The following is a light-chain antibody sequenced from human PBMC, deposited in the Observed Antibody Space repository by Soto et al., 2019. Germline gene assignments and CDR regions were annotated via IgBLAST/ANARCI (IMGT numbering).Light chain of an antibody. CDR3: QQYNTYWT. V-gene: IGKV1-5*03. J-gene: IGKJ1*01. CDR1: QSISGW. Sequence: DIHMTQSPSTLSASVGDRVTITCRASQSISGWLAWFQQKPGKAPKLLIYKASTLESGVPSRFSCSGSGTEFTLTISSLHPDDFATYYCQQYNTYWTFGQGTNVEIK. CDR2: KAS.